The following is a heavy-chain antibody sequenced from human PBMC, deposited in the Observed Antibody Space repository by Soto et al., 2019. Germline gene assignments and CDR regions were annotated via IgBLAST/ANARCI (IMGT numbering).Heavy chain of an antibody. CDR2: LTDSGGRT. CDR3: ARVFSNNYDY. CDR1: GFTFSTYA. Sequence: GGSLRLSGAGSGFTFSTYAMNWVRQAPGKGLEWVSALTDSGGRTYYAESVKGRFTISRDNSRNTLSLQMNGLRVEDTAIYYCARVFSNNYDYWGQGTLVTVSS. V-gene: IGHV3-23*01. J-gene: IGHJ4*02.